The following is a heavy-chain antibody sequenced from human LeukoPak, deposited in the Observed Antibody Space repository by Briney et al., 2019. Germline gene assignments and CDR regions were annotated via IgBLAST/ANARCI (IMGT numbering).Heavy chain of an antibody. D-gene: IGHD6-6*01. CDR2: MKPNSGNT. CDR1: EYTFTSYD. CDR3: ARGSWGEIAGRKSFEF. Sequence: ASVTVSCTASEYTFTSYDINWVRQATGQGLEWMGWMKPNSGNTGYAQKFQGRVTMTRVTSISTAYMELNNLTSEDTAVYYCARGSWGEIAGRKSFEFWGQGSLVTVSS. J-gene: IGHJ4*02. V-gene: IGHV1-8*01.